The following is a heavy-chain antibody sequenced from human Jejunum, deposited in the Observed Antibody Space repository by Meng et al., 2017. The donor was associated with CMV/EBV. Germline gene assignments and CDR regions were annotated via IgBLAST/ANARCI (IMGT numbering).Heavy chain of an antibody. D-gene: IGHD2/OR15-2a*01. J-gene: IGHJ4*02. CDR1: GFTLSDYS. CDR2: ISRTGNTI. Sequence: ASGFTLSDYSMTWVRQAPGKGLEWLSYISRTGNTIYYADSVKGRFTIFRDNAKNSLYLQMNSLRVEDTAVYYCARDRAGSTYYFDSWGQGTLVTVSS. V-gene: IGHV3-11*01. CDR3: ARDRAGSTYYFDS.